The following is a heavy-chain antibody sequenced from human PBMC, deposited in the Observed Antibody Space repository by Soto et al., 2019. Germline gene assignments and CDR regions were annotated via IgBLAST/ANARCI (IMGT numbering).Heavy chain of an antibody. Sequence: EVRLLESGGGLVQPGGSLRLSCAASGFRFSTYNMDWVRQAPGKGPEWIAHISTTSFTIYYADSVKGRFTISRDNDRNSLDLEMSSLRDEDTAVYYCARDRCYDGTCYSASDSWGQGTLVTVSS. D-gene: IGHD2-15*01. CDR2: ISTTSFTI. V-gene: IGHV3-48*02. CDR1: GFRFSTYN. J-gene: IGHJ5*01. CDR3: ARDRCYDGTCYSASDS.